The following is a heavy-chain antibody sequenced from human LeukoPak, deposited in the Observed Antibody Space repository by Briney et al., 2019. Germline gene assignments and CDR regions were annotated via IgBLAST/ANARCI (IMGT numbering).Heavy chain of an antibody. V-gene: IGHV3-20*04. Sequence: PGGSLRLSCTASGFAFDERGMSWVRQAPGKGLEWVSGINWSGGSTGYADPLRGRFTISRDNAKNSLYLQMDSLRAEDTASYYCARAPITSPFYFDYWGQGTLVTVSS. D-gene: IGHD2-2*01. J-gene: IGHJ4*02. CDR3: ARAPITSPFYFDY. CDR1: GFAFDERG. CDR2: INWSGGST.